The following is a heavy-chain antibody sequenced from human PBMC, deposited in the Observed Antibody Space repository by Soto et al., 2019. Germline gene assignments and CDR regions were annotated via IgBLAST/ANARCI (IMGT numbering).Heavy chain of an antibody. D-gene: IGHD3-10*01. V-gene: IGHV6-1*01. CDR3: ARDSRSYYGSGRYNWFAP. CDR1: GDRVSSNSAA. J-gene: IGHJ5*02. Sequence: PSQTLPLTCDISGDRVSSNSAAWNWIRKSPSRGLEWLGRTYYRSKWYNDYAVSVKSRITINPDTSKNQFSLQLNSVTPEDTAVYYCARDSRSYYGSGRYNWFAPWGQGTLVTVSS. CDR2: TYYRSKWYN.